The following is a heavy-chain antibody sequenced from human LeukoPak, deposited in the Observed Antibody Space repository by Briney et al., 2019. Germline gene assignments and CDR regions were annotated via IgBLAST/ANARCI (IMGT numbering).Heavy chain of an antibody. CDR2: INHSGST. V-gene: IGHV4-34*01. D-gene: IGHD3-22*01. Sequence: SETLSLTCAVYGGSFSGYYWSWIRQPPGKGLEWIGEINHSGSTNYNPSLKSRVTISVDTSKNQFSLKLSSVTAADTAVYYCARALPIYYYDSSGYLYWGQGTLVTVSS. J-gene: IGHJ4*02. CDR1: GGSFSGYY. CDR3: ARALPIYYYDSSGYLY.